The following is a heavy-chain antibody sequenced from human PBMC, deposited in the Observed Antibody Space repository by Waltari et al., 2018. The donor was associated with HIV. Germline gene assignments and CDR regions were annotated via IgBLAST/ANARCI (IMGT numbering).Heavy chain of an antibody. D-gene: IGHD6-13*01. CDR2: NYYSGNT. J-gene: IGHJ2*01. V-gene: IGHV4-30-4*01. CDR3: ARDPRIAAADPYWYFDL. CDR1: GGSISSGDSS. Sequence: QVQLQESGPGLVKPSQTLSLTCTVSGGSISSGDSSCSWVRPPPGKGLEWMGYNYYSGNTYYNPSLKCRVTISVDASKNQFSLKLSSVTAADTAVYYCARDPRIAAADPYWYFDLWGRGTLVTVSS.